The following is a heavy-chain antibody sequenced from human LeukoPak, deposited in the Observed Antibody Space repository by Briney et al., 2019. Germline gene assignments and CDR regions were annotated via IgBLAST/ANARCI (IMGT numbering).Heavy chain of an antibody. CDR1: GFTFSSYW. Sequence: GGSLRLSCPASGFTFSSYWMSWVRQAPGKGLEWVANIKQDGSEKYYVDSVKGRFTISRDNAKNSLYLQMNSLRAEDTAVYYCARDGGITIFGVVIMPDYYYYGMDVWGQGTTVTVSS. V-gene: IGHV3-7*03. D-gene: IGHD3-3*01. CDR3: ARDGGITIFGVVIMPDYYYYGMDV. CDR2: IKQDGSEK. J-gene: IGHJ6*02.